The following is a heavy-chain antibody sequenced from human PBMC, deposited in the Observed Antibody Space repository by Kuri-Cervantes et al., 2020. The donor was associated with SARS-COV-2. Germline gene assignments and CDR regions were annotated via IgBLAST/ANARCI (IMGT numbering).Heavy chain of an antibody. CDR2: ISASSGDT. V-gene: IGHV1-18*01. D-gene: IGHD3-22*01. J-gene: IGHJ4*02. Sequence: ASVKVSCKASGYIFTSYGISWVRQAPGQGLEWMGWISASSGDTNHAQKVQGRVTMTRDTSTSTVYMELSSLRSEDTAVYYCARDTYYYDSSGYYPTTTRFDYWGQGTLVTVSS. CDR1: GYIFTSYG. CDR3: ARDTYYYDSSGYYPTTTRFDY.